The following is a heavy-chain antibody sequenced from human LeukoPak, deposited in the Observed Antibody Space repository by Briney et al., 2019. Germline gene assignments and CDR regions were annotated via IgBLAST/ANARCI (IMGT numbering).Heavy chain of an antibody. Sequence: PSETLSLTCAVYGGSLSGYYWSWIRQPPGKGLEWIGEISQSGSTNCDPSLKSRVSMSIDTSKSQFFLNLRSVTAADTAVYYCARYVPVRTGTTRASFDYWGQGTLVTVSS. CDR1: GGSLSGYY. CDR3: ARYVPVRTGTTRASFDY. V-gene: IGHV4-34*01. CDR2: ISQSGST. J-gene: IGHJ4*02. D-gene: IGHD1-1*01.